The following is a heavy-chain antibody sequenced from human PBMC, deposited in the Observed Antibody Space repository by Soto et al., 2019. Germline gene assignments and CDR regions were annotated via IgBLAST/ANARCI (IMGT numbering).Heavy chain of an antibody. CDR2: IHPSGST. J-gene: IGHJ1*01. Sequence: QVQLQESGPGLVKASQTLSLTCIVSGGSISSGVYYWTWIRQHPGKGLEWIGNIHPSGSTFYNPSLKSRVSISVDTSKNQFSLKVSSVTAADTAVYFCVRGVLSWGQGTLVTVSS. D-gene: IGHD3-10*01. CDR3: VRGVLS. CDR1: GGSISSGVYY. V-gene: IGHV4-31*03.